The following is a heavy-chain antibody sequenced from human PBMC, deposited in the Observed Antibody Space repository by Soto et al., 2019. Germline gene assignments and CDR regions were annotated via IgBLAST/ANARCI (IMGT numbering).Heavy chain of an antibody. CDR1: GGSISSYY. CDR2: IYYSGST. J-gene: IGHJ4*02. D-gene: IGHD4-4*01. V-gene: IGHV4-59*01. CDR3: ARSPYYSNFDY. Sequence: SETLSLTCTVSGGSISSYYWSWIRQPPGKGLEWIGYIYYSGSTNYNPSLESRVTISVDTSKNQFSLKLSSVTAADTAVYYCARSPYYSNFDYWGQGTLVTVSS.